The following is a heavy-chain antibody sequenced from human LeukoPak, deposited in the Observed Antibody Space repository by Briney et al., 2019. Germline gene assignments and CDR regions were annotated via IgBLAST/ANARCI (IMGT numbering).Heavy chain of an antibody. D-gene: IGHD3-10*01. J-gene: IGHJ4*02. CDR1: GGSISSYY. Sequence: SGTLSLTCTVSGGSISSYYWSWIRQPPGKGLEWIGYIYYSGSTNYNPSLKSRVTISVDTSKNQFSLKLSPVTAADTAVYYCARDAGGSGSYYSRLDYWGQGILVTVSS. CDR2: IYYSGST. V-gene: IGHV4-59*12. CDR3: ARDAGGSGSYYSRLDY.